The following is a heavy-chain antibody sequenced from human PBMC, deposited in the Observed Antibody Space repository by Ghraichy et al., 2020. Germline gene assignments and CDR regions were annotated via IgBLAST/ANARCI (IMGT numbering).Heavy chain of an antibody. CDR1: GFTFSSYR. Sequence: GGSLRLSCAASGFTFSSYRMNWVRQAPGKGLEWVATIKKDGSEKYYVDSVKGRFTISRDNAKNSLYLQMNSLRAEDTAVYYCARDWYFDLWGRGTLVTVSS. V-gene: IGHV3-7*01. J-gene: IGHJ2*01. CDR3: ARDWYFDL. CDR2: IKKDGSEK.